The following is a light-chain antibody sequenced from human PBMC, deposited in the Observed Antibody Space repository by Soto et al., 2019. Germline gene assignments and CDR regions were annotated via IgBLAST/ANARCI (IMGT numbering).Light chain of an antibody. J-gene: IGKJ1*01. Sequence: EIVLTHSRWTLCLSIKERATLSCRASQSVSSNYLAWYQQKPGQAPRLLIYGASTRATGIPDRFSGGGSGTDFTLTISILEPEDFVVYYSHHSGSLLQTFGEGTKVDIK. V-gene: IGKV3-20*01. CDR2: GAS. CDR3: HHSGSLLQT. CDR1: QSVSSNY.